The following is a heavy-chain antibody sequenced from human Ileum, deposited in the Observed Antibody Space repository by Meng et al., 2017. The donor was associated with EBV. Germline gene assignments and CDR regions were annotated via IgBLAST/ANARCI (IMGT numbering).Heavy chain of an antibody. D-gene: IGHD3-22*01. J-gene: IGHJ4*02. CDR2: TSHSGST. CDR3: ASSDYYRSDY. Sequence: VLLQGSGPGLGKPAAAPSLPWPVSGGSISRGDWWSWVRQPPGKGLEWIGETSHSGSTNYSPSLKSRVTISLDKSKNQLSLKLNSVTAADTAVYYCASSDYYRSDYWGQGTLVTVSS. V-gene: IGHV4-4*02. CDR1: GGSISRGDW.